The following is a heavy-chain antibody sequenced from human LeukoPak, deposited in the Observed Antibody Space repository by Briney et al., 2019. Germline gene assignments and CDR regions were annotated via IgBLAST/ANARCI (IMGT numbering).Heavy chain of an antibody. D-gene: IGHD6-19*01. J-gene: IGHJ6*03. Sequence: PGGSLRLSCAASGFTFSDYYMSWIRQAPGKGLEWVSYISSSGSTIYYADSVKGRFAISRDNAKNSLYLQMNSLRAEDTAVYYCARVDSSGWYVFYYYYMDVWGKGTTVTISS. CDR2: ISSSGSTI. CDR3: ARVDSSGWYVFYYYYMDV. CDR1: GFTFSDYY. V-gene: IGHV3-11*01.